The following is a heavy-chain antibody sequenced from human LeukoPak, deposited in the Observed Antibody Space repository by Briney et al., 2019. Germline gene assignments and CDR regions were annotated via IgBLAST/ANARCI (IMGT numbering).Heavy chain of an antibody. D-gene: IGHD3-22*01. CDR2: IGAFNGNT. CDR1: GYSFDRYG. J-gene: IGHJ3*02. V-gene: IGHV1-18*01. CDR3: ARDFLSYDGSENHFEDTFDI. Sequence: GASVKVSCKASGYSFDRYGISWVRHAPGQGLEWLGWIGAFNGNTNYAQNLQGRVTMTADTSTTTAYMELRSLSSDDTAVYYCARDFLSYDGSENHFEDTFDIWGQGTMVTVSS.